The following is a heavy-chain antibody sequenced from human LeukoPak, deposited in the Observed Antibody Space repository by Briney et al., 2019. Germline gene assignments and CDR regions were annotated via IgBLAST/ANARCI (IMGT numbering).Heavy chain of an antibody. V-gene: IGHV4-39*07. CDR2: IYHSGST. Sequence: PSETLSLTCTVSNASISSNTYYRAWIRQPPGKGLEWIGSIYHSGSTHYNSSLKSRVTISVDTSKNQLSLKLSSVTAADTAVYYCARGTYQLLSVDYWGQGTLVTVSS. CDR3: ARGTYQLLSVDY. CDR1: NASISSNTYY. D-gene: IGHD2-2*01. J-gene: IGHJ4*02.